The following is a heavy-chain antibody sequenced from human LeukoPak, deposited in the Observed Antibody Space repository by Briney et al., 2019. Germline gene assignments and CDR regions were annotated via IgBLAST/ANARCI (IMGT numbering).Heavy chain of an antibody. V-gene: IGHV3-9*01. CDR2: ISWSSGNI. CDR1: GFTFDDYA. CDR3: ARDAWRRAFNYGMDV. D-gene: IGHD5-12*01. Sequence: PGGSLRLSCAASGFTFDDYAMHWVRQAPGKGLEWVAGISWSSGNIGYADSVKGRFTISRDNAENSLHLEMNSLRREDTAVYFCARDAWRRAFNYGMDVWGQGTTVAVSS. J-gene: IGHJ6*02.